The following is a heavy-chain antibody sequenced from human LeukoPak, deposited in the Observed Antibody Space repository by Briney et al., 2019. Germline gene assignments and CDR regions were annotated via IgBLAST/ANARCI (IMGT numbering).Heavy chain of an antibody. D-gene: IGHD5-12*01. CDR3: ARDTNVDIVATIGYTSY. Sequence: PGGSLRLSCAASGFTFSGYYMSWIRQAPGKGLEWVSYISSSGSTIYYADSVKGRFTISRDNAKNSLYLQMNSLRAEDTAVYYCARDTNVDIVATIGYTSYWGQGTLVTVSS. CDR1: GFTFSGYY. CDR2: ISSSGSTI. J-gene: IGHJ4*02. V-gene: IGHV3-11*04.